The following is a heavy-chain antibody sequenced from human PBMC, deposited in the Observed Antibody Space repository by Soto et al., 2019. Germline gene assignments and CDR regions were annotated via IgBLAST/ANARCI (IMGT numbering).Heavy chain of an antibody. CDR3: TRSIGSGGVIGGFDY. V-gene: IGHV1-69*01. Sequence: QVQLVQSETEVKKPGSAVKVSCKASGGTFNTYAMNWVRQAPGQGLEWMGGIIPMFDTPRYAQKFQGRVTITVDESTTTAYMELSSLISDDTAVYYCTRSIGSGGVIGGFDYWGQVTLVTVSS. CDR1: GGTFNTYA. CDR2: IIPMFDTP. J-gene: IGHJ4*02. D-gene: IGHD3-16*02.